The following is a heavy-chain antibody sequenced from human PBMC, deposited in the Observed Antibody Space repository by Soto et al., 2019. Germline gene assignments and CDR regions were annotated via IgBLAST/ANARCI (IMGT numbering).Heavy chain of an antibody. J-gene: IGHJ4*02. CDR2: IYPGDSDT. CDR3: ARAGSSGWYAGNYFEY. D-gene: IGHD6-19*01. CDR1: GYSFTSYW. Sequence: GESLKISCKGSGYSFTSYWIGWLHQMPGKGLEWMGIIYPGDSDTRYSPSFQGQVTISADKSISTAYLQWSSLKASDTAMYYCARAGSSGWYAGNYFEYWGQGTLVTVSS. V-gene: IGHV5-51*07.